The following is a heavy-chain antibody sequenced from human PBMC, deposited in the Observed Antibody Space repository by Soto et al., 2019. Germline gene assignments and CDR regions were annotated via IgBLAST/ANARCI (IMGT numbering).Heavy chain of an antibody. D-gene: IGHD4-17*01. J-gene: IGHJ4*02. CDR2: INPNNGGT. V-gene: IGHV1-2*02. CDR1: GYTFTGFY. Sequence: VQLVQSEAEVKKPGASVKVSCKASGYTFTGFYMHWVRQAPGQGLEWMGWINPNNGGTNYVQKFQDRVTMTRDTSITTAYMELSGLRSDDPAVYYCARVPGPYGDYSYWGQGTLVTVSS. CDR3: ARVPGPYGDYSY.